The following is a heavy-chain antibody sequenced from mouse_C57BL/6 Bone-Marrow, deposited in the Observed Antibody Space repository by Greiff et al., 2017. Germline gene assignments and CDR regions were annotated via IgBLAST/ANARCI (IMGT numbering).Heavy chain of an antibody. V-gene: IGHV1-81*01. Sequence: VQLVESGAELARPGASVKLSCKASGYTFTSYGISWVKQRTGQGLEWIGEIYPRSGNTYYNEKFKGKATLTADKSSSTAYMELLSLTSEDSAVYFCARSGAYYSNGWYFDVWGTGTTVTVSS. CDR3: ARSGAYYSNGWYFDV. D-gene: IGHD2-5*01. J-gene: IGHJ1*03. CDR2: IYPRSGNT. CDR1: GYTFTSYG.